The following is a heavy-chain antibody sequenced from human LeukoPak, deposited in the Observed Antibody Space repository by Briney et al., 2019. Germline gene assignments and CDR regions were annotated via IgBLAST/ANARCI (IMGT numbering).Heavy chain of an antibody. V-gene: IGHV1-8*01. CDR2: MNPNSGNT. CDR1: GYTFTSYD. Sequence: ASVKVSCKASGYTFTSYDINWVRQATGQGLEWMGWMNPNSGNTGYAQKFQGRVTMTRNTSISTAYMELSSLRSEDTAVYYCARLVDTAMGHSYYYYGMDVWGQGTTVTVSS. CDR3: ARLVDTAMGHSYYYYGMDV. D-gene: IGHD5-18*01. J-gene: IGHJ6*02.